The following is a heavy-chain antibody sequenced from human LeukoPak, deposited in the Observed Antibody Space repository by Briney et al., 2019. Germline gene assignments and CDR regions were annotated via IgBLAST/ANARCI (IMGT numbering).Heavy chain of an antibody. J-gene: IGHJ4*02. Sequence: SETLSLTCTVSGDSISPYYWSWIRQPAGKGLEWIGRIYTSETTNYNPSLKSRITMSLDTSKNQFSLKPSSVTAADTAVYYCARADFWSGYRFDYWGQGTLVTVSS. CDR3: ARADFWSGYRFDY. CDR2: IYTSETT. V-gene: IGHV4-4*07. D-gene: IGHD3-3*01. CDR1: GDSISPYY.